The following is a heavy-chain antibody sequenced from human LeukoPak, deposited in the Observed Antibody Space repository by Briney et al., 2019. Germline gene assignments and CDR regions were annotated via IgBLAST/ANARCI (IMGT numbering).Heavy chain of an antibody. CDR3: ARGCSGGSCYESKFDP. CDR1: GFTFSSYE. J-gene: IGHJ5*02. D-gene: IGHD2-15*01. Sequence: PGGSLRLSCAASGFTFSSYEMNWVRQAPGKGLEWVSYISSSGSTIYYADSVKGRFTISRDNAKNSLYLQMNSLRAEDAAVYYCARGCSGGSCYESKFDPWGQGTLVTVSS. CDR2: ISSSGSTI. V-gene: IGHV3-48*03.